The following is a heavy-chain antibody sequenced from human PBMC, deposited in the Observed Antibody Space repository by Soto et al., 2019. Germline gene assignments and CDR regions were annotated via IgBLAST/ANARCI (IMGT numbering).Heavy chain of an antibody. J-gene: IGHJ4*02. D-gene: IGHD2-21*01. CDR1: GGSITSNW. V-gene: IGHV4-4*02. Sequence: QVQLQESGPGLMKPTGTLSLTCAVSGGSITSNWWRWVRQRPGRGLEWIAEIFHTGSATYNPSLMARLTMAMDKSRSHVSLTADSGTAADTAVSYCARHIAVSGTRGFDHWGQGTVVTVSS. CDR3: ARHIAVSGTRGFDH. CDR2: IFHTGSA.